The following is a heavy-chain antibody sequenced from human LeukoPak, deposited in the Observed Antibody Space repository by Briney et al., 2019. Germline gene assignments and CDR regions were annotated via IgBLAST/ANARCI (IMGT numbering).Heavy chain of an antibody. V-gene: IGHV3-53*01. Sequence: PGGSLRLSCAASGFTVSNQYMSWVRQVPGKGLQWVSVIESGGNRYYASSVKGRFTMSRDNSKNTLHLQMNSLRAEDTAVYYCAKDGSGYYYAFDYWGQGTLVTVSS. CDR3: AKDGSGYYYAFDY. CDR2: IESGGNR. CDR1: GFTVSNQY. J-gene: IGHJ4*02. D-gene: IGHD3-22*01.